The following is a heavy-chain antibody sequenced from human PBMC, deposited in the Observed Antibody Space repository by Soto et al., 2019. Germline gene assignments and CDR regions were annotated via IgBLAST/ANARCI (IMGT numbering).Heavy chain of an antibody. D-gene: IGHD6-13*01. Sequence: SETLSLTCTVSVDSITTYYWSWIRQPAGKGLEWIGRIDASGNTNYNPSLNSRVTMSIDTSKKQFSLKLTSVTAADTAIYYCARYSNNWFQTEGMDVWGQGTTVTVS. V-gene: IGHV4-4*07. CDR1: VDSITTYY. CDR3: ARYSNNWFQTEGMDV. CDR2: IDASGNT. J-gene: IGHJ6*02.